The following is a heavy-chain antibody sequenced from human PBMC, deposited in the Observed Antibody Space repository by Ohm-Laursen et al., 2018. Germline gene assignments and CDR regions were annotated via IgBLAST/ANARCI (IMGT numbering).Heavy chain of an antibody. V-gene: IGHV4-38-2*01. Sequence: GILSLTCAVSGYSISSGYYWGWIRQPPGKGLEWIGSIYHSGSTYYNPSLKSRVTISVDTSKNQFSRKLSSVTAADTAVYYCARVPVYGDPRFDYWGQGTLVTVSS. CDR1: GYSISSGYY. D-gene: IGHD4-17*01. CDR3: ARVPVYGDPRFDY. J-gene: IGHJ4*02. CDR2: IYHSGST.